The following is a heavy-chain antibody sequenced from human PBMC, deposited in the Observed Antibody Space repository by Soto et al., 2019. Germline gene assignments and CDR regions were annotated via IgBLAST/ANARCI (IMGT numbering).Heavy chain of an antibody. Sequence: EVQLLELGGGLVQSGASLRLSCAASGVTFSSYGMSWVRQAPGKGLEWVSAISGSGGSTYYADSVKGRLAISRDKSKPRLYPQLNGVSAAYTAVYYCENDEDDSIVHSGWGQGTLVAFSS. D-gene: IGHD3-22*01. CDR2: ISGSGGST. J-gene: IGHJ1*01. CDR1: GVTFSSYG. CDR3: ENDEDDSIVHSG. V-gene: IGHV3-23*01.